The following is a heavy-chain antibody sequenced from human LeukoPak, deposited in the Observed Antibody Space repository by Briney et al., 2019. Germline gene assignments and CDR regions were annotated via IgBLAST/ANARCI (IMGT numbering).Heavy chain of an antibody. Sequence: GGSLRLSCAASGFTFSNAWMSWVRQAPGKGLEWVGHIKSKTDGGTTDYAAPVKGRFTISRDDSKNTLYLQMNSLKTEDTAVYYCTTDLLRYCSGGSCPFDYWGQGTLVTVSS. CDR3: TTDLLRYCSGGSCPFDY. D-gene: IGHD2-15*01. V-gene: IGHV3-15*01. CDR1: GFTFSNAW. J-gene: IGHJ4*02. CDR2: IKSKTDGGTT.